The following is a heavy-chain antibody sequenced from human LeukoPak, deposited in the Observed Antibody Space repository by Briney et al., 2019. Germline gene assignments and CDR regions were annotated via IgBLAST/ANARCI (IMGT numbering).Heavy chain of an antibody. CDR2: MNPNSGNT. CDR1: GCTFTSYD. CDR3: ARGVRHYDFWSGYSGAYYMDV. J-gene: IGHJ6*03. D-gene: IGHD3-3*01. Sequence: ASVKVSCKASGCTFTSYDINWVRQATGQGLEWMGWMNPNSGNTGYAQKFQGRVTMTRNTSISTAYMELSSLRSEDTAVYYCARGVRHYDFWSGYSGAYYMDVWGKGTTVTVSS. V-gene: IGHV1-8*01.